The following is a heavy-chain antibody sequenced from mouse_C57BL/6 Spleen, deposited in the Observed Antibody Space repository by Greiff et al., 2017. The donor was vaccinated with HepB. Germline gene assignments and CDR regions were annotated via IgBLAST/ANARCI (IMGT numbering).Heavy chain of an antibody. V-gene: IGHV5-17*01. J-gene: IGHJ3*01. CDR1: GFTFSDYG. CDR3: ARALDSSGPWFAY. Sequence: EVNVVESGGGLVKPGGSLKLSCAASGFTFSDYGMHWVRQAPEKGLEWVAYISSGSSTIYYADTVKGRFTISRDNAKNTLFLQMTSLRSEDTAMYYCARALDSSGPWFAYWGQGTLVTVSA. CDR2: ISSGSSTI. D-gene: IGHD3-2*02.